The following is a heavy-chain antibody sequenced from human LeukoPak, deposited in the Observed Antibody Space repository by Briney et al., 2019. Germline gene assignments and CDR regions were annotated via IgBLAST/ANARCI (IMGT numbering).Heavy chain of an antibody. CDR1: GYTFTGYY. CDR3: ARGSSSRYYYYMDV. CDR2: INPNSGGT. D-gene: IGHD6-13*01. Sequence: ASVKVSCKASGYTFTGYYMHWVRQAPGQGLEWMGWINPNSGGTNYAQKFQGRVTMTRDTSISTAYMELSRLRSDDTAVYYCARGSSSRYYYYMDVWGKGTTVTVSS. V-gene: IGHV1-2*02. J-gene: IGHJ6*03.